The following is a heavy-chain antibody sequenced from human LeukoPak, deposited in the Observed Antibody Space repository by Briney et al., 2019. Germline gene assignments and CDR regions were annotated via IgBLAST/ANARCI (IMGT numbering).Heavy chain of an antibody. V-gene: IGHV1-2*02. Sequence: ASVKVSCKASGYTFTDYYIQWVRQAPGQGLEWMGWINPLTGGTNYAQKFQGRFTMTRDTSISTAYMELSRLRADDTAVYYCVREIRAISVTTDWGQGTLLAVSS. D-gene: IGHD4-17*01. J-gene: IGHJ4*02. CDR1: GYTFTDYY. CDR3: VREIRAISVTTD. CDR2: INPLTGGT.